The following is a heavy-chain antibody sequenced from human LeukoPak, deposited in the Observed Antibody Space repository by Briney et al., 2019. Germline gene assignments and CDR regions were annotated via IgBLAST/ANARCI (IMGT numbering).Heavy chain of an antibody. J-gene: IGHJ4*02. D-gene: IGHD3-22*01. CDR2: ISYDGSNK. CDR3: AREDDYYDSSGYLDY. Sequence: GRSLRLSCAASGFTFSSYAMHWVRQAPGKGLEWVAVISYDGSNKYYADSVKGRFTISRDNSKNTLYLQMNSLRAEDTAVYYCAREDDYYDSSGYLDYWGQGTLVTVSS. CDR1: GFTFSSYA. V-gene: IGHV3-30-3*01.